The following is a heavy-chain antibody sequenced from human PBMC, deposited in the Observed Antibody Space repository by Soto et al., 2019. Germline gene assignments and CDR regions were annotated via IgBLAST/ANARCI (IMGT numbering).Heavy chain of an antibody. J-gene: IGHJ5*02. V-gene: IGHV1-18*01. CDR2: ISLYSDGT. Sequence: GXSVKDSCETSGYTFSNYGITWVRQAPGQPLEWLGWISLYSDGTNYAQKFQGRVSMTTDTSTTTAYMELRSLRSDDTAVYYCARVVPGAEAWFGPWGQGTLVTVSS. D-gene: IGHD2-2*01. CDR1: GYTFSNYG. CDR3: ARVVPGAEAWFGP.